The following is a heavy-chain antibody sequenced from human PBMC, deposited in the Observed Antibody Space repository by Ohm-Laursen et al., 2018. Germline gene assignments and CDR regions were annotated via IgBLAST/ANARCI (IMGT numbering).Heavy chain of an antibody. Sequence: SLRLSCSASGFTFSSYGMHWVRQAPGKGLEWVSAISGSGGSTYYADSVKGRFTISRDNSKNTLYLQMNSLRAEDTAVYYCASQGLSLDYWGQGTLVTVSS. CDR2: ISGSGGST. V-gene: IGHV3-23*01. D-gene: IGHD3-16*02. CDR1: GFTFSSYG. CDR3: ASQGLSLDY. J-gene: IGHJ4*02.